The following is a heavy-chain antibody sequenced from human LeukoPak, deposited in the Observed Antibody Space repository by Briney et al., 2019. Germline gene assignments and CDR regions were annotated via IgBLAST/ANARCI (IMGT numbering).Heavy chain of an antibody. J-gene: IGHJ4*02. V-gene: IGHV4-34*01. D-gene: IGHD5-12*01. CDR3: ARTKSGYDPHRRGGYFDY. CDR2: INHSGST. CDR1: GGSFSGYY. Sequence: SETLSLTCAVYGGSFSGYYWSWIRQPPGKGLKWIGEINHSGSTNYNPSLKSRVTISVDTSKNQFSLKLSSVTAADTAVYYCARTKSGYDPHRRGGYFDYWGQGTLVTVSS.